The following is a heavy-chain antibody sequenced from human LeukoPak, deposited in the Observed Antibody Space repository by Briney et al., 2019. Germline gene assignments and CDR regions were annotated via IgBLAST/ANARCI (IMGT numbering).Heavy chain of an antibody. J-gene: IGHJ3*01. Sequence: SETLSLTCAVYGGSFSGYYWSWLRQPPGKGLEWIGEINHSGSTNYNPSLKSRVTTSVDTSKNQFSLKLSSVTAADTAVYYCARGPYYYDSSGSPWGQGTMVTVSS. D-gene: IGHD3-22*01. CDR2: INHSGST. V-gene: IGHV4-34*01. CDR3: ARGPYYYDSSGSP. CDR1: GGSFSGYY.